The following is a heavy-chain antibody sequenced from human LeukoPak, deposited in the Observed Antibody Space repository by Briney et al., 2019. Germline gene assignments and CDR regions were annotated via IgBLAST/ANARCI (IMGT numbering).Heavy chain of an antibody. CDR1: GFTFSSYE. D-gene: IGHD4-17*01. Sequence: GGSLRLSCAGSGFTFSSYEMNWVRQGPGKGLEWVSNIRSSGSTRHYADSVKGRFTISRDNAKNSLYLQMNSLRAEDTAVYYCARHGAPDAFDLWGQGTMVTVSS. CDR3: ARHGAPDAFDL. J-gene: IGHJ3*01. CDR2: IRSSGSTR. V-gene: IGHV3-48*03.